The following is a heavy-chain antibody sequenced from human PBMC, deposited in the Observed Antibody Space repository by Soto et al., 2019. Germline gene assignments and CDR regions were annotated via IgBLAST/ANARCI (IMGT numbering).Heavy chain of an antibody. CDR3: ASNYYDSSGYYPIDY. CDR1: GGSISSGDYY. V-gene: IGHV4-30-4*01. CDR2: IYYSGST. D-gene: IGHD3-22*01. J-gene: IGHJ4*02. Sequence: TLSLTCTVSGGSISSGDYYWSWIRQPPGKGLEWIGYIYYSGSTYYNPSLKSRVTISVDTSKNQFSLKLSSVTAADTAVYYCASNYYDSSGYYPIDYWGQGTLVTVSS.